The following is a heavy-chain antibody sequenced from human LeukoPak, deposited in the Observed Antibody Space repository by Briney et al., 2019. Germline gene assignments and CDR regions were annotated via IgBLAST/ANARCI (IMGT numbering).Heavy chain of an antibody. D-gene: IGHD3-9*01. V-gene: IGHV3-23*01. CDR2: ISAGSDVI. CDR3: AKSHVTTATGTGRYFDY. CDR1: GFTFNNAW. Sequence: GGSLRLSCATSGFTFNNAWMNWVRQAPGKGLEWVSAISAGSDVIYYADSVKGRFAISRDNSKNTVYLQMDSLRAEDTAVYYCAKSHVTTATGTGRYFDYWGQGTLVTVSS. J-gene: IGHJ4*02.